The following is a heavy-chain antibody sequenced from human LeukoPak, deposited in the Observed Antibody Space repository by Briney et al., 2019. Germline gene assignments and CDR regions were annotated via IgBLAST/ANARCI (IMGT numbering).Heavy chain of an antibody. J-gene: IGHJ6*02. CDR2: IKQDGSEK. D-gene: IGHD3-16*02. CDR3: ARDQGVNYYYGMDV. Sequence: GGSLRLSCAASGFTFSSYWMSWVRQAPGKGLEWVANIKQDGSEKYYVDSVKGRFTISRDNSKNTLYLQMNSLRAEDTAMYYCARDQGVNYYYGMDVWGQGTTVTVSS. V-gene: IGHV3-7*03. CDR1: GFTFSSYW.